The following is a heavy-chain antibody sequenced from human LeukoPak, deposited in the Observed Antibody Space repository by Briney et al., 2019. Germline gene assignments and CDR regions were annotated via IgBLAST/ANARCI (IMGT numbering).Heavy chain of an antibody. J-gene: IGHJ4*02. CDR2: ITSDGSST. D-gene: IGHD5-12*01. CDR1: GFTFSSTW. Sequence: GGSLRLSCAASGFTFSSTWMHWVRQVPGKGLVWVARITSDGSSTTYAESVKGRFTISRDNSKNSLYLQMNSLRAEDTALYYCAKDRDPGSGYDSRGFDYWGQGTLVTVSS. CDR3: AKDRDPGSGYDSRGFDY. V-gene: IGHV3-74*03.